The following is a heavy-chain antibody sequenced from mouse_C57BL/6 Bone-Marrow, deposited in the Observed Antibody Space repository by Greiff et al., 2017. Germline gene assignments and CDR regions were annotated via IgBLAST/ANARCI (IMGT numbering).Heavy chain of an antibody. CDR1: GYTFTSYG. Sequence: VKLMESGAELARPGASVKLSCKASGYTFTSYGISWVKQRTGQGLECIGEIYPRSGNTYYNEKFKGKATLTADKSSSTAYMELRSLTSEDSAVYFCARFPYYYGSNYFDYWGQGTTLTGSS. D-gene: IGHD1-1*01. V-gene: IGHV1-81*01. CDR3: ARFPYYYGSNYFDY. J-gene: IGHJ2*01. CDR2: IYPRSGNT.